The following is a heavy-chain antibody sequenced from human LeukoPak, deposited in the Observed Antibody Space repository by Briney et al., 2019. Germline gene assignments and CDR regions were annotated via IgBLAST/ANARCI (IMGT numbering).Heavy chain of an antibody. J-gene: IGHJ6*02. D-gene: IGHD3-16*01. V-gene: IGHV3-23*01. Sequence: QPGGSLRLSCAASGFTFSSYAMSWVRQAPGKGLEWVSAISGSGGSTYYADSVKGRFTISRDNSKNTLYLQMNSLRAEDTAVYYCAEGLASYYYYGMDVWGQGTTVTVSS. CDR2: ISGSGGST. CDR1: GFTFSSYA. CDR3: AEGLASYYYYGMDV.